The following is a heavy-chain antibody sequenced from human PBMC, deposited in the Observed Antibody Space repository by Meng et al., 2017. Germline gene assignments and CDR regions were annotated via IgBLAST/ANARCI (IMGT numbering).Heavy chain of an antibody. V-gene: IGHV4-34*01. CDR3: ARGSMFGATVTKIDY. CDR1: GGSFSDSY. J-gene: IGHJ4*02. D-gene: IGHD4-17*01. CDR2: INHSGST. Sequence: LPHWGACLLKPPGTLYRTWAVYGGSFSDSYWSWIRQPPGKGLEWIGEINHSGSTNYNPSLKSRVTISVDTSKNQFSLKLSSVTAADTAVYYCARGSMFGATVTKIDYWGQGTLVTVSS.